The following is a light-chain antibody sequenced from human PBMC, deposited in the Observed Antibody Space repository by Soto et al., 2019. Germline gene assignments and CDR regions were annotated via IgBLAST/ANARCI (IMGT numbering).Light chain of an antibody. CDR2: AAS. Sequence: DIQLTQSPSFLSASVGDRVTITCRASQDIGSYLAWYQQGPGKAPKLLIYAASTLQSGVPSRFSGSGSGTEFTLTISSLQPEDFATYYCQQFNNFPPTFGQGTRLEIK. V-gene: IGKV1-9*01. CDR3: QQFNNFPPT. J-gene: IGKJ2*01. CDR1: QDIGSY.